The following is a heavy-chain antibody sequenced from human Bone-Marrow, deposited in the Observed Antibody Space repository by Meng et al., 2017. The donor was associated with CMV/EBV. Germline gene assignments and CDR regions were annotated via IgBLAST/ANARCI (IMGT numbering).Heavy chain of an antibody. V-gene: IGHV3-23*01. CDR2: ISGRDDPT. CDR3: AKGMSGTRAALSGITSFDF. Sequence: FSSYGMCWVRQAPGKGVEWVSVISGRDDPTYYADSVQGRFTISRDNSKSILDLQMNSLRADDTAVYYCAKGMSGTRAALSGITSFDFWGQGTLVTVSS. J-gene: IGHJ4*02. CDR1: FSSYG. D-gene: IGHD1-14*01.